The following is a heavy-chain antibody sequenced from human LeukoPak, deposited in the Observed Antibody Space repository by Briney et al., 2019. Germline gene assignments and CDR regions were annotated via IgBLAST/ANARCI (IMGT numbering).Heavy chain of an antibody. V-gene: IGHV3-23*01. CDR3: AKVPYSYYYYYMDV. CDR2: ISGSGGST. D-gene: IGHD2-15*01. CDR1: GFTFSSYG. Sequence: GGSLRLSCAASGFTFSSYGMSWVRQAPGKGLEWVSAISGSGGSTYYADSVKGRFTISRDNSKNTLYLQMNSLRAEDTAVYYCAKVPYSYYYYYMDVWGKGTTVTISS. J-gene: IGHJ6*03.